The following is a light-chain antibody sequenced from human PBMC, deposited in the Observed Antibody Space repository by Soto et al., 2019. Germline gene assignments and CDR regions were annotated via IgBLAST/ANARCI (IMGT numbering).Light chain of an antibody. J-gene: IGLJ2*01. V-gene: IGLV1-40*01. CDR2: GNS. Sequence: QLVLTQPPSVSGAPGPRVTISCTVSSSNIGAGYDVHWYQQLPGTAPKLLIYGNSNRPSGVPNRFSGSKSGTAASLAITGLQAEDEADHYCQSQDSSLRGGVFGGGTQLTVL. CDR1: SSNIGAGYD. CDR3: QSQDSSLRGGV.